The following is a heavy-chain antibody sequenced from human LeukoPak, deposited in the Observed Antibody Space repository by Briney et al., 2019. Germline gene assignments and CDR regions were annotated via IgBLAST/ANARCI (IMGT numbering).Heavy chain of an antibody. CDR1: GFTFSSYG. D-gene: IGHD3-22*01. V-gene: IGHV3-33*01. CDR2: IWYDGSNK. J-gene: IGHJ3*02. CDR3: AREYYDSSGYWGRDDAFDI. Sequence: PGGSLRLSCAASGFTFSSYGMHWVRQAPGKGLERVAVIWYDGSNKYYANSVKGRFTISRDNSKNTLYLQMNSLRAEDTAVYYCAREYYDSSGYWGRDDAFDIWGQGTMVTVSS.